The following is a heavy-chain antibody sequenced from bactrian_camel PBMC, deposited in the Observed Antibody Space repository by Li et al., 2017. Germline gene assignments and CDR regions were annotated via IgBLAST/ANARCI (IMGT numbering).Heavy chain of an antibody. V-gene: IGHV3S54*01. CDR2: VYRGGDST. CDR1: GKAVDNVC. CDR3: AVDLSGAQHAPCTVIAVH. Sequence: HVQLVESGGGSVQAGGSLTLTCSASGKAVDNVCLAWFRQAPGSQRVGVAAVYRGGDSTFYADSVKGRFTISQDNNKNTVYLQMNSLKPEDTAVYYCAVDLSGAQHAPCTVIAVHRGQGTQVTVS. J-gene: IGHJ4*01. D-gene: IGHD6*01.